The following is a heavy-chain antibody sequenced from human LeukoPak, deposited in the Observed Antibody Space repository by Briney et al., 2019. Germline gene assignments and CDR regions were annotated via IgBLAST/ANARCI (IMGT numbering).Heavy chain of an antibody. D-gene: IGHD3-22*01. Sequence: SETLSLTCTVSGGSMTSNYWSWIRQSPGKRLEWIGHIYDTGSTNYNPSLKSRVTISVDTSKNQFSLKLSSVTAADTAVYYCARHGYYGPLDAFDIWGQGTMVTVSS. CDR3: ARHGYYGPLDAFDI. J-gene: IGHJ3*02. V-gene: IGHV4-59*08. CDR2: IYDTGST. CDR1: GGSMTSNY.